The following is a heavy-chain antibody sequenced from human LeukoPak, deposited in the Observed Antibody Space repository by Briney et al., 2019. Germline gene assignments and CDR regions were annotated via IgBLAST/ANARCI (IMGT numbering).Heavy chain of an antibody. Sequence: PGRSLRLSCAASGFTFSSYAMHWVRQAPGKGLEWVAVISYDGSNKYYADSVKGRFTISRDNSKNTLYLQMNSLRAEDTAVYYCARSMVRGVLNGMDVWGQGTTVTVSS. J-gene: IGHJ6*02. V-gene: IGHV3-30-3*01. CDR1: GFTFSSYA. CDR2: ISYDGSNK. D-gene: IGHD3-10*01. CDR3: ARSMVRGVLNGMDV.